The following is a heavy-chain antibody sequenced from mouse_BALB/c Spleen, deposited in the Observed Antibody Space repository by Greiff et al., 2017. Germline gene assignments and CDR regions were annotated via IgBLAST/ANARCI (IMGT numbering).Heavy chain of an antibody. V-gene: IGHV14-3*02. CDR2: IDPANGNT. D-gene: IGHD2-9*01. J-gene: IGHJ1*01. CDR3: ATYYGYDGWYFDV. Sequence: EVKLMESGAELVKPGASVKLSCTASGFNIKDTYMHWVKQRPEQGLEWIGRIDPANGNTKYDPKFQGKATITADTSSNTAYLQLSSLTSEDTAVYYCATYYGYDGWYFDVWGAGTTVTVAS. CDR1: GFNIKDTY.